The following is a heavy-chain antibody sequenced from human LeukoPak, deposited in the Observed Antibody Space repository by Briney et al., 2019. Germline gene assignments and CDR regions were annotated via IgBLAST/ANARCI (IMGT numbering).Heavy chain of an antibody. Sequence: SETLSLTCAVYGGSFSGYYWSWIRQPPGKGLEWIGEINHSGSTNYNPSLKSRVTISVDTSKNQFSLKLSSVTAAGTAVYYCARETDINAFDIWGQGTMVTVSS. CDR2: INHSGST. V-gene: IGHV4-34*01. CDR3: ARETDINAFDI. D-gene: IGHD5-12*01. CDR1: GGSFSGYY. J-gene: IGHJ3*02.